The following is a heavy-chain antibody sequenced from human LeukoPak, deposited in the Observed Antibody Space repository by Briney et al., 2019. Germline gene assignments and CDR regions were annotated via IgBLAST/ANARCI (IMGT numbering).Heavy chain of an antibody. Sequence: GGSLRLSCAASGFTFSNYGMHWVRQAPGKGLEWVTFIRYDGNNNYYADSVKGRFTISRDNSRNTLYLQMHNLRAEDTAVYYCATCPWTIGSQADYWGQGTLVTVSS. D-gene: IGHD1-26*01. CDR2: IRYDGNNN. V-gene: IGHV3-30*02. CDR1: GFTFSNYG. CDR3: ATCPWTIGSQADY. J-gene: IGHJ4*02.